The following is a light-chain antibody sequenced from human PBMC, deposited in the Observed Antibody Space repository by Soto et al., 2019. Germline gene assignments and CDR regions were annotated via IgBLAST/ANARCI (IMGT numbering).Light chain of an antibody. CDR1: ISDVGGYNS. Sequence: QSPLTEPSSLSGSPGQSITISCTGTISDVGGYNSVSWYQQYPGKAPKLLIYEVSNRPSEVSIRFSGSKSGNTASLTISGLQAEDEADYYCNSYTASSTGVFRTGTKVNVL. J-gene: IGLJ1*01. V-gene: IGLV2-14*01. CDR2: EVS. CDR3: NSYTASSTGV.